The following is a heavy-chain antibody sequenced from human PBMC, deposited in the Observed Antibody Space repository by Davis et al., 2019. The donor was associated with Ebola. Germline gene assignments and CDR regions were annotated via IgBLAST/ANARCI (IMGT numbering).Heavy chain of an antibody. V-gene: IGHV5-10-1*04. Sequence: GESLKISCKGSGYSFTSFWIAWVRQMPGKGLEWMGRIDPSDSYTNYSPSFQGQVTISADKSIRTAYLQWTSLKASDTAMYYCARGLSGDSGGDYWGLGTLVTVSS. J-gene: IGHJ4*01. CDR1: GYSFTSFW. CDR2: IDPSDSYT. D-gene: IGHD7-27*01. CDR3: ARGLSGDSGGDY.